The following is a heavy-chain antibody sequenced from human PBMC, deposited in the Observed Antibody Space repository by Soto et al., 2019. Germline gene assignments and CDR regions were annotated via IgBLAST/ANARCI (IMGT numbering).Heavy chain of an antibody. CDR3: TTVTTHG. V-gene: IGHV3-15*01. J-gene: IGHJ4*02. Sequence: GGSLRLSCVASGFTFNNAWMTWVRQAPGKGLEWVGRIKSKTEGGTTDYAAPVKGRFTLSRDDSKNTLYLQMNSLKTEDSAVYYCTTVTTHGWGQGTLVTVSS. CDR2: IKSKTEGGTT. CDR1: GFTFNNAW.